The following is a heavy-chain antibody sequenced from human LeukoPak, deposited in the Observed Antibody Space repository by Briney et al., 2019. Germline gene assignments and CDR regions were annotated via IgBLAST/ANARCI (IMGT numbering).Heavy chain of an antibody. J-gene: IGHJ6*02. CDR2: ISPDDSDT. D-gene: IGHD6-6*01. Sequence: KGGESLKISCKGSGYSFTNYWIGWVRQMPGKGLEWMGIISPDDSDTRYSPSFQGEVTISVDKSISSAYLQWSSLRASDTAIYYCARLDNSSSDSGMDVWAKGPRSPSP. CDR1: GYSFTNYW. CDR3: ARLDNSSSDSGMDV. V-gene: IGHV5-51*01.